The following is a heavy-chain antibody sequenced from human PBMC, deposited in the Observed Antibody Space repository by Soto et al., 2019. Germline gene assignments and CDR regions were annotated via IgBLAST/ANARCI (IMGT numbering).Heavy chain of an antibody. D-gene: IGHD5-18*01. V-gene: IGHV1-69*13. CDR2: IIPIFGTA. CDR3: ARPRGYSYGYAFNFDY. Sequence: SVKVSCKASGGTFSSYAISWVRQAPGQGLEWMGGIIPIFGTANYAQKFQGRVTITADESTSTAYMELSSLRSEDTAVYYCARPRGYSYGYAFNFDYWGQGTLVTVSS. J-gene: IGHJ4*02. CDR1: GGTFSSYA.